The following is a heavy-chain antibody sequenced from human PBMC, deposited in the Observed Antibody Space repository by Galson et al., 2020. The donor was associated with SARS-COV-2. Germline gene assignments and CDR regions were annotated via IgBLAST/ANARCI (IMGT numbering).Heavy chain of an antibody. V-gene: IGHV3-30*03. Sequence: GESLKISCAASGITFSSYGMHWVRQAPGKGLEWVAVISYDGSNKYYADSVKGRFTISRDNSKNTLYLQMNSLRAEDTAVYYCARDRGYSYGETLLDYWGQGTLVTVSS. CDR3: ARDRGYSYGETLLDY. CDR2: ISYDGSNK. J-gene: IGHJ4*02. D-gene: IGHD5-18*01. CDR1: GITFSSYG.